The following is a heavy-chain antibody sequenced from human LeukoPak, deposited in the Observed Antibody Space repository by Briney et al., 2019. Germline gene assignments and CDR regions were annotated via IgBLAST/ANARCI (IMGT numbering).Heavy chain of an antibody. D-gene: IGHD3-10*01. CDR3: ARLPLLWFGDSSQGTDY. CDR1: GYTFTSYA. CDR2: INTNTGDP. J-gene: IGHJ4*02. Sequence: GASVKVSCKTSGYTFTSYAMNWVRQAPGQGLEWMGWINTNTGDPTYAQGFTGRFAFSLDTSVSTAYLQISSLKAEDTAVYYCARLPLLWFGDSSQGTDYWGQGTLVTVSS. V-gene: IGHV7-4-1*02.